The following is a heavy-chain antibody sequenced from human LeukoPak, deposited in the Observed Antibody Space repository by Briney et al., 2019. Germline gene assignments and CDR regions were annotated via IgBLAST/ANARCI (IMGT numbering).Heavy chain of an antibody. V-gene: IGHV3-30-3*01. CDR2: ISYDGSNK. D-gene: IGHD3-9*01. J-gene: IGHJ4*02. CDR1: GFTFSSYA. CDR3: ARVARGGILTGYEAHFDY. Sequence: PGRSLRLSCAASGFTFSSYAMHWVRQAPGKGLEWVAVISYDGSNKYYADSVKGRFTISRDNSKNTLYLQMNSLRAEDTAVYYCARVARGGILTGYEAHFDYWGQGTLVTVSS.